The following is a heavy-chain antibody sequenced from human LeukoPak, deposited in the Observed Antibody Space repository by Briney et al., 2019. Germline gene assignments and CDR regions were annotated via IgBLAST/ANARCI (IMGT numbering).Heavy chain of an antibody. V-gene: IGHV1-69*04. D-gene: IGHD5-12*01. CDR2: IIPILGIA. J-gene: IGHJ5*02. Sequence: SVKLSCKASGGTFTSYAISWVRQAPGQGLEWMGRIIPILGIANYAQKFQGRVTITADKSTSTAYMELSSLRSEDTAVYYCAREGGQQRGYSGYDASFDPWGQGTLVTVSS. CDR1: GGTFTSYA. CDR3: AREGGQQRGYSGYDASFDP.